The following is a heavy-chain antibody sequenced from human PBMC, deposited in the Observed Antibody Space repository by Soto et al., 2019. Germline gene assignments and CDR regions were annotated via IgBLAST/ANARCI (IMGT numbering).Heavy chain of an antibody. Sequence: EVQLVESGGGLVQPGGSLRLSCAASGFTAISNYMSWVRQAPGKGLEWVSVIFSGGSTYYADSVKGRFTISRDNSKNTLYLQMNSLRAEDTAVYYCARDMVRGMDVWGQGTTVTVSS. J-gene: IGHJ6*02. V-gene: IGHV3-66*01. CDR1: GFTAISNY. CDR2: IFSGGST. D-gene: IGHD3-10*01. CDR3: ARDMVRGMDV.